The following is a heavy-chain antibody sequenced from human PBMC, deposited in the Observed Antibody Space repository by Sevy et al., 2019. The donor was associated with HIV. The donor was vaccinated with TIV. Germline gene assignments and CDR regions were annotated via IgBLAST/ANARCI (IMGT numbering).Heavy chain of an antibody. CDR1: GFTFDDYA. D-gene: IGHD6-13*01. V-gene: IGHV3-9*01. J-gene: IGHJ4*01. Sequence: GGSLRLSCAASGFTFDDYAMHWVRQVPGKGLEWVSGISYNSVNIDYADSVKGRFTISRDNAKNSLYLQMNSLRAEDTALYYCTKGVMRIVAPGVAYWGHGTLVTVSS. CDR2: ISYNSVNI. CDR3: TKGVMRIVAPGVAY.